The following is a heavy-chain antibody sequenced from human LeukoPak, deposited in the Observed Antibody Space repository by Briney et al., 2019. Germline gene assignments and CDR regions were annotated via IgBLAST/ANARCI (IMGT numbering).Heavy chain of an antibody. J-gene: IGHJ6*02. CDR2: IKQDGSEK. CDR3: ARIQRYCSGGSCYSDYGMDV. V-gene: IGHV3-7*01. D-gene: IGHD2-15*01. Sequence: GGSLRLSCAASGFTFSSYWMSWVRQAPGKGLEWEANIKQDGSEKYYVDSVKGRFTISRDNAKNSLYLQMNSLRAEDTAVYYCARIQRYCSGGSCYSDYGMDVWGQGTTVTVSS. CDR1: GFTFSSYW.